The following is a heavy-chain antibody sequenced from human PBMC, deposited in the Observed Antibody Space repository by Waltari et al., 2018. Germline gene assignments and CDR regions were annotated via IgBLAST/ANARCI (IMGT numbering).Heavy chain of an antibody. J-gene: IGHJ4*02. D-gene: IGHD3-10*01. CDR1: GGSISTSTHY. V-gene: IGHV4-39*02. Sequence: QLQLKESGPRLVKSSETLSLTCTIYGGSISTSTHYWAWIRQTPGKGPEWIGSVSYNGNAYYNPSLESRVTMSVDRSKNHFSLDLESVTTPDTSIYFCARSFGGSGSYKFDYWGQGILVTVSS. CDR3: ARSFGGSGSYKFDY. CDR2: VSYNGNA.